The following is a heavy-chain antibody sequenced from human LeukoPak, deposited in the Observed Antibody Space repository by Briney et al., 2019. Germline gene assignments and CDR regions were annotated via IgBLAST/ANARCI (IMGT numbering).Heavy chain of an antibody. CDR2: IYPGDSDT. J-gene: IGHJ4*02. Sequence: GESLKISCKGSRYSFTSYWLGWVRQMPGKGLEWMGIIYPGDSDTRYSPSFQGQVTISADKSISTAYLQWSSLKASDTAMYYYARLNGDPRYYFDYWGQGTLVTVSS. V-gene: IGHV5-51*01. D-gene: IGHD4-17*01. CDR1: RYSFTSYW. CDR3: ARLNGDPRYYFDY.